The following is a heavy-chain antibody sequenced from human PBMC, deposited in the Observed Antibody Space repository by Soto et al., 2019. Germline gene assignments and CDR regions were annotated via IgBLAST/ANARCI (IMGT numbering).Heavy chain of an antibody. J-gene: IGHJ6*02. Sequence: ASVKVSCKASGYTFTSYIISWVRQAAGQGPERMGWISAYNGMTNYAQKLQGRVTMTTDTSTRKAYMELRSLSSDDTTVYYCARDCSDDYDSSGYYGYYGMDVWGQGTTVTVSS. D-gene: IGHD3-22*01. CDR1: GYTFTSYI. CDR2: ISAYNGMT. CDR3: ARDCSDDYDSSGYYGYYGMDV. V-gene: IGHV1-18*01.